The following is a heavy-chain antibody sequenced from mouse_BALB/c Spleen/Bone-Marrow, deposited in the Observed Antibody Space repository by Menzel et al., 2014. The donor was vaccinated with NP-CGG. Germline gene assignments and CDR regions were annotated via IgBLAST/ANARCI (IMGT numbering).Heavy chain of an antibody. CDR3: ARHYFDH. J-gene: IGHJ2*01. Sequence: QVQLKESGAELVRPGTSVKVSCKASGYAFTNYLIEWVKQRPGQGLEWIGVINPGSGGTNYNEKFKGKATLTADKSSSTAYMQLSSLTSDDSAVYFCARHYFDHWGQGTTLTVSS. CDR2: INPGSGGT. CDR1: GYAFTNYL. V-gene: IGHV1-54*01.